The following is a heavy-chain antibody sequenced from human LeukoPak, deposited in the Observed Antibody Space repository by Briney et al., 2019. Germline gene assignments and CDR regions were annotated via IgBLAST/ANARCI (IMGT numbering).Heavy chain of an antibody. Sequence: QSGGSLRLSCAASGVTLSNHWMTWVRQVPGRGPEWVANVNRDGSETYYLDSVKGRFTISKDNAKNSLYLQMNSPRAEDTALYHCARNNGMDVWGQGTTVIVSS. CDR2: VNRDGSET. CDR1: GVTLSNHW. V-gene: IGHV3-7*03. J-gene: IGHJ6*02. CDR3: ARNNGMDV.